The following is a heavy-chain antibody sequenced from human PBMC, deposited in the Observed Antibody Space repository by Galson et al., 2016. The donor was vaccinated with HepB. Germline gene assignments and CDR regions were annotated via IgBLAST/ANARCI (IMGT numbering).Heavy chain of an antibody. Sequence: SVKVSCKASGYTFTSYAICWVRQAPGQGLEWMGWISVYNGKTNYAQNLQGRVTMTTDTSTSTAFMELRSLRSDVTAVYYCAREDVRAWYPPGPMDVWGRGTTVTVSS. J-gene: IGHJ6*02. V-gene: IGHV1-18*01. CDR3: AREDVRAWYPPGPMDV. CDR2: ISVYNGKT. CDR1: GYTFTSYA. D-gene: IGHD2-15*01.